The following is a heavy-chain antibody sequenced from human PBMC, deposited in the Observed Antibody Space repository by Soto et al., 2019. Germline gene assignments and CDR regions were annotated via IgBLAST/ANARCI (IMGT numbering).Heavy chain of an antibody. CDR2: IWYDGSKK. J-gene: IGHJ6*02. CDR3: AKVRGVGYYYFYGMDV. Sequence: RRLSCAASGFTFSSHGMHWVRQAPGKGLEWVAVIWYDGSKKYYADSVKGRFTISRDNSKNTLYLQMNSLRVEDTAVYYCAKVRGVGYYYFYGMDVWGQGTTVTVSS. CDR1: GFTFSSHG. D-gene: IGHD3-10*01. V-gene: IGHV3-33*06.